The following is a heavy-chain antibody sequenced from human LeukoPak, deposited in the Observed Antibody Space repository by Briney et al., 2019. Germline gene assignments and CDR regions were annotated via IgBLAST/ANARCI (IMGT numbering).Heavy chain of an antibody. J-gene: IGHJ3*02. V-gene: IGHV1-69*01. Sequence: GASVKVSCKASGGTFSSYAISWVRQAPGQGLEWMGGITPIFGTANYAQKFQGRVTITADESTSTAYMELSSLRSEDTAVYYCASDLPLVYGSAFDIWGQGTMVTISS. CDR1: GGTFSSYA. D-gene: IGHD2-8*01. CDR3: ASDLPLVYGSAFDI. CDR2: ITPIFGTA.